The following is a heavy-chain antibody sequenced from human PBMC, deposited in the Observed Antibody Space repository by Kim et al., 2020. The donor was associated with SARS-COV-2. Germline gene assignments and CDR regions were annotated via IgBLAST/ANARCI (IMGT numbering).Heavy chain of an antibody. CDR2: ISYDGSKK. V-gene: IGHV3-30*18. D-gene: IGHD4-17*01. Sequence: GGSLRLSCAASGFTFSSHGMHWVRQAPGKGLEWVAVISYDGSKKYYVDSVKGRFTISRDNYKETLDLQMNSLRAEDTAVYYCAKDVDGDYENEYYYGMDVWGQGTTVSVSS. J-gene: IGHJ6*02. CDR3: AKDVDGDYENEYYYGMDV. CDR1: GFTFSSHG.